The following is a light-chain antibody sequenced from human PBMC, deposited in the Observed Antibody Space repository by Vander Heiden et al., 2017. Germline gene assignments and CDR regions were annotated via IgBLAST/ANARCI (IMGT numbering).Light chain of an antibody. J-gene: IGLJ1*01. Sequence: SSELTQDPAVSVALGQTARITCHGDSLRSYYASWYQQKPGQAPVLVIYGKNNRPSGIPDRFSGSSSGNTASLTITGAQAEDEADYYCNSRDSSGNRVFGTGTKVTVL. CDR3: NSRDSSGNRV. CDR1: SLRSYY. V-gene: IGLV3-19*01. CDR2: GKN.